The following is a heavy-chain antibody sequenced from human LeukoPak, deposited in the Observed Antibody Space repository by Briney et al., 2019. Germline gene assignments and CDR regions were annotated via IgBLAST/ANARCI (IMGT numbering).Heavy chain of an antibody. V-gene: IGHV3-23*01. CDR1: GFTFSSYA. J-gene: IGHJ4*02. D-gene: IGHD3-22*01. CDR2: ISGRGGST. Sequence: PGGSLRLSCAASGFTFSSYAMSWVRQAPGKGLEWVSAISGRGGSTYYADSVKGRLTISRDNSKNTLYLQMNSLRAEDTAVYYCAKVSRSSGYKVWDYWGQGTLVTVSS. CDR3: AKVSRSSGYKVWDY.